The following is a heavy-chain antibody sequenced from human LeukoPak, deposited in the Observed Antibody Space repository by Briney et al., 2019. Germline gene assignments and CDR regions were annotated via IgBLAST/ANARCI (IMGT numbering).Heavy chain of an antibody. CDR3: ARGTIYTRYCSGGSCYGY. V-gene: IGHV3-74*01. CDR2: ISSDGSST. D-gene: IGHD2-15*01. CDR1: GFTFSSYW. Sequence: QPGGSLRLSCAASGFTFSSYWMHWVRQAPGKGLVWVSRISSDGSSTNYADSVKGRFTISRDNSKNTLYLQMNSLRAEDTAVYYCARGTIYTRYCSGGSCYGYWGQGTLVTVSS. J-gene: IGHJ4*02.